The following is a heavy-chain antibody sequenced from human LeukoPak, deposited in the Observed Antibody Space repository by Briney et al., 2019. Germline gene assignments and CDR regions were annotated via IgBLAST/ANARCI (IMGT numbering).Heavy chain of an antibody. V-gene: IGHV3-23*01. D-gene: IGHD1-1*01. CDR2: ITASGHII. J-gene: IGHJ2*01. CDR3: AKDASNYFWYFDL. Sequence: PGGSLRLSCAGSGFIFSTYAMTWVRQAPGKGLEWVSGITASGHIINYADSVKGRFTISRDNSKNTLYLQMSSLRAEDTAVYYCAKDASNYFWYFDLWGRGTLVTVSS. CDR1: GFIFSTYA.